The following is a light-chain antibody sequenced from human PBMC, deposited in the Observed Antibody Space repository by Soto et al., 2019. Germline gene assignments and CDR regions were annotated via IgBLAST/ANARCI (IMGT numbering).Light chain of an antibody. CDR1: QSLSIY. CDR3: QQSSNGPPT. Sequence: IALTQSPATLPLSLGERATLFXRASQSLSIYLSWYQQKPGXAPRXXXDYXSNRATGSPARLSGSGSGTEFTLTISSLEPEDFAVYYCQQSSNGPPTFGQGTRLEIK. V-gene: IGKV3-11*01. CDR2: YXS. J-gene: IGKJ5*01.